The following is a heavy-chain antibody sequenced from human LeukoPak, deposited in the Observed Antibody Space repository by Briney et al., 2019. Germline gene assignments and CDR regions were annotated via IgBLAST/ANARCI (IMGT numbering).Heavy chain of an antibody. CDR2: ISAYNGNT. CDR1: GYTFTSYG. D-gene: IGHD2-15*01. Sequence: ASVKVSCKASGYTFTSYGISWVRQAPGQGLEWMGWISAYNGNTKYAEMVQGRVTMTTDTSTSTAYMELRSLRSDDTAVYYCARDPTVVMVAATPFDYWGQGTLVTVSS. CDR3: ARDPTVVMVAATPFDY. V-gene: IGHV1-18*01. J-gene: IGHJ4*02.